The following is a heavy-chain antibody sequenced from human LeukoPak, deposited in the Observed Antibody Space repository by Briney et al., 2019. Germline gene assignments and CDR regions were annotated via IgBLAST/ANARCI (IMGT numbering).Heavy chain of an antibody. J-gene: IGHJ4*02. CDR3: APSQSGSSYFDY. CDR2: VKSKTNGGAT. Sequence: GGSLRLSCAASGFTFSSYAMSWVRQAPGKGLEWVGRVKSKTNGGATDYAAPVKGRFTISRDDSKNTLYLQMNSLKTEDTAVYYCAPSQSGSSYFDYWGQGTLVTVSS. CDR1: GFTFSSYA. V-gene: IGHV3-15*01. D-gene: IGHD1-26*01.